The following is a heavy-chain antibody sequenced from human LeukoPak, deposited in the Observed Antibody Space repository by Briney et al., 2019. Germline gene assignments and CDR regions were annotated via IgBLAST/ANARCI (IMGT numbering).Heavy chain of an antibody. Sequence: GGSLRLSCVASGFTFSPHYMDWVRQAPGQGLKWVGLIRNKADGYTTIYAASVKGRFTISRDDSKNSVYLQMDSLKTEDTAVYYCGDLGSTGTDHWGQGTLVTVSS. J-gene: IGHJ4*02. V-gene: IGHV3-72*01. CDR2: IRNKADGYTT. CDR1: GFTFSPHY. D-gene: IGHD4-17*01. CDR3: GDLGSTGTDH.